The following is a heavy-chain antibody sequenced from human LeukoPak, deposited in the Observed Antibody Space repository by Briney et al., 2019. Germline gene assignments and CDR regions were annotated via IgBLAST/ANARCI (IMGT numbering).Heavy chain of an antibody. V-gene: IGHV3-23*01. D-gene: IGHD3-22*01. CDR1: GFTFSSYA. CDR2: ISGSGGST. Sequence: GGSLRLSCAASGFTFSSYAMSWVRQAPGKGLEWVSAISGSGGSTYYADSVKGRFTISRDNSKNTLYLQMNSLRAEDTAVYYCAKDDYYDSSGYYAYWGQGTLVTVSS. CDR3: AKDDYYDSSGYYAY. J-gene: IGHJ4*02.